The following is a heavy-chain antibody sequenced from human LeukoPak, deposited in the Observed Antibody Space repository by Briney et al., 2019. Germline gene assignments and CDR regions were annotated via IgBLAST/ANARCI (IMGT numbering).Heavy chain of an antibody. Sequence: GGSLRLSCAASGFTFSSYAMHWVRQAPGKGLEWVAVISYDGSNKYYADSVKGRFTISRDNSKNTLYLQMNSLRAEDTAVYYCARDRVAAIRYYYYYYGMDVWGQGTTVTVSS. CDR1: GFTFSSYA. J-gene: IGHJ6*02. CDR3: ARDRVAAIRYYYYYYGMDV. V-gene: IGHV3-30-3*01. CDR2: ISYDGSNK. D-gene: IGHD2-15*01.